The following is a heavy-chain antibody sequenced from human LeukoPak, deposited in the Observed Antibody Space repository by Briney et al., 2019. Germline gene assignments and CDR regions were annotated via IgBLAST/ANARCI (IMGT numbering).Heavy chain of an antibody. CDR2: IYPGDSDT. D-gene: IGHD5-18*01. J-gene: IGHJ4*02. Sequence: GESLKISCKGSGYSFTDYWIGWVRQMPGKGLEWMGIIYPGDSDTRYSPSFQGQVTISADKSISTAYLQWSSLKASDTAMYYCARQRGTAMVKDYFDYWGQGTLVTVSS. CDR3: ARQRGTAMVKDYFDY. CDR1: GYSFTDYW. V-gene: IGHV5-51*01.